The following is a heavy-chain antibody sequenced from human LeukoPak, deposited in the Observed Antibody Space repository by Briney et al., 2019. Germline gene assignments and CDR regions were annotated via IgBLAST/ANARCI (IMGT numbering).Heavy chain of an antibody. CDR2: ISGSGGNT. J-gene: IGHJ4*02. CDR3: ADSNYWYPDDY. V-gene: IGHV3-23*01. D-gene: IGHD4-11*01. CDR1: GFTFSSYG. Sequence: GGSLRLSCAASGFTFSSYGMSWVRQAPGKGLEWVSGISGSGGNTYYADSVKGRFTISRDNSKNTVYGQMNSLRAEDTGVYYCADSNYWYPDDYWGQGTLVTVSS.